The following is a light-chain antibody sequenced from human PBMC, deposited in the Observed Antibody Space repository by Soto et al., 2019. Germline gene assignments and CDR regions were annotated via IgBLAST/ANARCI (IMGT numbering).Light chain of an antibody. CDR2: AAS. Sequence: AIQMTQSPSSLSVSVGDRVTITCQASQGIGNDVGWYQQKPGKAPKLLTYAASSLQSGVPSRFSGSRSGTDFTLTISSLQPEDFATYYCLQDHNYPLTFGGGTKVEIK. V-gene: IGKV1-6*01. CDR1: QGIGND. J-gene: IGKJ4*01. CDR3: LQDHNYPLT.